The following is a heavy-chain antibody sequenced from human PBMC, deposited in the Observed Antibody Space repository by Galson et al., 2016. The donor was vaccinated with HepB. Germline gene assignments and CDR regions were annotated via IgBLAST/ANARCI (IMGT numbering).Heavy chain of an antibody. D-gene: IGHD6-19*01. Sequence: SLRLSCAASGFTFSRIAMHWVRQAPGKGLKWVAVISYDGGSNYYADSVKGRFTISRDNSKNTLYLQMNSLRAEDSAVYYCARMFPLYSSGWYVRGDGWFDSWGQGTLVTVSS. CDR1: GFTFSRIA. CDR2: ISYDGGSN. J-gene: IGHJ5*01. CDR3: ARMFPLYSSGWYVRGDGWFDS. V-gene: IGHV3-30*04.